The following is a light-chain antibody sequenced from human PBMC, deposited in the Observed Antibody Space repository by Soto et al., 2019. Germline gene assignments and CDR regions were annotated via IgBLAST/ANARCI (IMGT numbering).Light chain of an antibody. J-gene: IGLJ2*01. Sequence: QSALTQPRSVSGSPGQSVTISCTGTSSDVGGYNYVSWYQQHPGNPPKPMIYDVSKRPSGVPDRFSGSKSGNTASLTISGLQADDEADYYCCSYAGSYTFVVFGGGTKLTVL. CDR3: CSYAGSYTFVV. CDR2: DVS. CDR1: SSDVGGYNY. V-gene: IGLV2-11*01.